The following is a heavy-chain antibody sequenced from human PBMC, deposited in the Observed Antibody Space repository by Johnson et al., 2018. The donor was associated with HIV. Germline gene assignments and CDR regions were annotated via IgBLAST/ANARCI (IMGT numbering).Heavy chain of an antibody. J-gene: IGHJ3*02. CDR3: ARYSGAFDI. Sequence: QVQLVESGGGVVQPGRSLRLSCAASGFSFSSYAMHWVRQAPGKGLEWVAVVSYDGSERYYADSVKGRFTISRDSSKNTLYLQMNSLRAEDTAVYYCARYSGAFDIWGQGTMVTVSS. D-gene: IGHD2-21*01. V-gene: IGHV3-30*04. CDR2: VSYDGSER. CDR1: GFSFSSYA.